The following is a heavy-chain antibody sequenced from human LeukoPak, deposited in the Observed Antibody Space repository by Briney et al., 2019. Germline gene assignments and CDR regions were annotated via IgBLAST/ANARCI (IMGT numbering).Heavy chain of an antibody. V-gene: IGHV1-18*01. D-gene: IGHD3-9*01. CDR3: ARSTRARGLRYFDWLFGWFDP. J-gene: IGHJ5*02. CDR1: GYTFTSYD. Sequence: GASVKVSCKASGYTFTSYDINWVRQAPGQGLEWMGWISAYNGNTNYAQKLQGRVTMTTDTSTSTAYMELRSLRSDDTAVYYCARSTRARGLRYFDWLFGWFDPWGQGTLVTVSS. CDR2: ISAYNGNT.